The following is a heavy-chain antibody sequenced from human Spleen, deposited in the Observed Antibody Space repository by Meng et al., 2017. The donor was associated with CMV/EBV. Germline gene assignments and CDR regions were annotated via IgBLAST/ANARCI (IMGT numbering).Heavy chain of an antibody. CDR2: IIPNLGAA. J-gene: IGHJ6*02. D-gene: IGHD3-9*01. CDR1: GGTFSYYC. CDR3: ARPHRAYYDVLTGNYPHYGLDV. Sequence: SVKVSSKVPGGTFSYYCFTWVRQAPGQGLEWMGEIIPNLGAAKYAQKFQGRVTITTDGFTNTAYMEISGLRSEDTAVYYCARPHRAYYDVLTGNYPHYGLDVWGQGTTVTVSS. V-gene: IGHV1-69*16.